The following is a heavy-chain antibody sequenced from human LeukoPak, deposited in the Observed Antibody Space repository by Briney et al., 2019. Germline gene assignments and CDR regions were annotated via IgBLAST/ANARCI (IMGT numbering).Heavy chain of an antibody. V-gene: IGHV3-53*01. D-gene: IGHD3-10*01. CDR1: GFTVSSNY. Sequence: GGSLRLSCAASGFTVSSNYMSWVRQAPGKGLEWVSIIYSGGSTFYADSVKGRFTISRDNSKNTLYLHMNSLKAEDTAVYYCAKAKAGRTLYYYYYMDVWGKGTTVTVSS. CDR2: IYSGGST. CDR3: AKAKAGRTLYYYYYMDV. J-gene: IGHJ6*03.